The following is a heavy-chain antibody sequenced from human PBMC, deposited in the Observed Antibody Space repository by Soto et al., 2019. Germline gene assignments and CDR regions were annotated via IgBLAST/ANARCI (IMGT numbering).Heavy chain of an antibody. D-gene: IGHD4-17*01. CDR1: GYSFTSYW. J-gene: IGHJ6*02. CDR3: ARTTVTMYINYYYYYGMDV. CDR2: IYPGDSDT. V-gene: IGHV5-51*01. Sequence: PGESLKISCKGSGYSFTSYWIGWERQMPGKGLEWMGIIYPGDSDTRYSPSFQGQVTISADKSVSTAYLQWSSLKASDTAMYSCARTTVTMYINYYYYYGMDVWGQGTTVTV.